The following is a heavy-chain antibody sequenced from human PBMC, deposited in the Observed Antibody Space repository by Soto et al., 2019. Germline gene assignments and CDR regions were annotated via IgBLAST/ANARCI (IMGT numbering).Heavy chain of an antibody. CDR3: AWYSSRWEYFQH. D-gene: IGHD6-13*01. CDR1: GYTFTSYA. J-gene: IGHJ1*01. Sequence: QVQLVQSGAEVKKPGASVKVSCKASGYTFTSYAMHWVRQAPGQRLEWMGWINAGNGNTKYSQKFQGRVTITRDTSASTAYMELSSLRSEDTAVYYCAWYSSRWEYFQHWGQGTLVTVSS. V-gene: IGHV1-3*01. CDR2: INAGNGNT.